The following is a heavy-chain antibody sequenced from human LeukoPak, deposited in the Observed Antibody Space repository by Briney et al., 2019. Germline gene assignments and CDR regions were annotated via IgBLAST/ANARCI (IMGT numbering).Heavy chain of an antibody. J-gene: IGHJ4*02. Sequence: GESLPLSCAASGLTFSTYWKTWLRPPPGEGVEGLANIKQDGRQPYYLPSVKSRLTISRDNAKFFLSLQLVSLTADDTGVYYCARASMGGRDYHLASWGQGTLVTVSS. CDR1: GLTFSTYW. V-gene: IGHV3-7*01. CDR3: ARASMGGRDYHLAS. CDR2: IKQDGRQP. D-gene: IGHD4/OR15-4a*01.